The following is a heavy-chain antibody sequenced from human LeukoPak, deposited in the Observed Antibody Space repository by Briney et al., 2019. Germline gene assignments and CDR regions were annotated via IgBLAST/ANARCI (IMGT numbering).Heavy chain of an antibody. Sequence: GGSLRLSCAASGFTFSTYGMHWVRQAPGKGLXXXXSISYDEIHKFYEDSVRGRFTISRDSSKNTLFLQMNSLRAEDAGLYYCARDLTGRWTIDYWGQGTLVTVSS. D-gene: IGHD1-26*01. CDR2: ISYDEIHK. J-gene: IGHJ4*02. CDR3: ARDLTGRWTIDY. CDR1: GFTFSTYG. V-gene: IGHV3-30*03.